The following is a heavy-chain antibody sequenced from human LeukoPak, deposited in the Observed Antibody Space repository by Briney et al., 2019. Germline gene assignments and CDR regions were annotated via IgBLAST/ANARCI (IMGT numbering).Heavy chain of an antibody. D-gene: IGHD3-22*01. V-gene: IGHV4-61*01. J-gene: IGHJ4*02. CDR1: GGSVSSGSYY. CDR2: IYYSGST. Sequence: SETLSLTCTVSGGSVSSGSYYWSWIRQPPGKGLEWIGYIYYSGSTNYNPSLKSRVTISVDTSKNQFSLKLSSVTAADTAVYYCARVRPAVYDSSGTSFDYWGQGTLVTVSA. CDR3: ARVRPAVYDSSGTSFDY.